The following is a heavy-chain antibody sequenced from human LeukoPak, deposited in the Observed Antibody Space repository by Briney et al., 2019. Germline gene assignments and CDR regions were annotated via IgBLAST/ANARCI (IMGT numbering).Heavy chain of an antibody. CDR3: AKDRPDFWSGDAFDI. Sequence: PGGSLRLSCAASGFTFSSYWMSWVRQAPGKGLEWVANIKQDGSEKYYVDSVKGRFTISRDNAKNSLYLQMNSLRAEDTAVYYCAKDRPDFWSGDAFDIWGQGTMVTVSS. CDR2: IKQDGSEK. D-gene: IGHD3-3*01. V-gene: IGHV3-7*03. CDR1: GFTFSSYW. J-gene: IGHJ3*02.